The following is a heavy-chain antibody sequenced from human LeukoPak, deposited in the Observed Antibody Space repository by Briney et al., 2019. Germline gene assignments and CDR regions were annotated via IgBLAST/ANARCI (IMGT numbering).Heavy chain of an antibody. D-gene: IGHD6-19*01. J-gene: IGHJ4*02. CDR1: GFTFSSYG. V-gene: IGHV3-30*18. CDR3: AKGRLIAVATRSQYYFDY. Sequence: GGSLRLSCAASGFTFSSYGMHWVRQAPGKGLEWVAVISYDGSNKYYADSVKGRFTISRDNSKNTLYLQMNSLRAEDTAVYYCAKGRLIAVATRSQYYFDYWGQGTLVTVSS. CDR2: ISYDGSNK.